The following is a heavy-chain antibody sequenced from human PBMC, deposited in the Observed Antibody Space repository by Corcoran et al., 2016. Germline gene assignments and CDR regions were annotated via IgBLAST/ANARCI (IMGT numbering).Heavy chain of an antibody. CDR3: ARGLRSHRFDY. CDR2: INHSGST. J-gene: IGHJ4*02. CDR1: GGSFSGYY. V-gene: IGHV4-34*01. Sequence: QVQLQQWGAGLLKPSETLSLTCAVYGGSFSGYYWSWIRQPPGKGLAWIGEINHSGSTNYNPSLKSRVTISVDTSKNQFSLQLSSVTAADTAVYYCARGLRSHRFDYWGQGTLVTVSS.